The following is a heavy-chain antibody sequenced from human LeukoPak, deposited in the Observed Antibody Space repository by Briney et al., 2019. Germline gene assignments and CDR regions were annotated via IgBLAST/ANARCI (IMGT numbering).Heavy chain of an antibody. V-gene: IGHV3-66*01. J-gene: IGHJ4*02. CDR1: GFTVSSSY. CDR2: ISSAGTT. CDR3: ARGKDDYGGNSGIGQTCFDY. Sequence: GGFLTLSCAASGFTVSSSYMSWVRQAPGKGLEWVSIISSAGTTYYADSVKGRFTISRDNSKNTVYLQVNSLRDEDTAVYYCARGKDDYGGNSGIGQTCFDYWGQGTLVTVSS. D-gene: IGHD4-23*01.